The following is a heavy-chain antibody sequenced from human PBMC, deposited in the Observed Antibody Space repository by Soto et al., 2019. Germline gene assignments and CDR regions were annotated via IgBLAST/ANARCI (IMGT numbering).Heavy chain of an antibody. D-gene: IGHD3-3*01. CDR3: AKDLFGVVITDYYYYYYMDV. CDR1: GFTFSSYG. CDR2: ISYDGSNK. V-gene: IGHV3-30*18. J-gene: IGHJ6*03. Sequence: PGGSLRLSCAASGFTFSSYGMHWVRQAPGKGLEWVAVISYDGSNKYYADSVKGRFTISRDNSKNTLYLQMNSLRAEDTAVYYCAKDLFGVVITDYYYYYYMDVWGKGTTVTVSS.